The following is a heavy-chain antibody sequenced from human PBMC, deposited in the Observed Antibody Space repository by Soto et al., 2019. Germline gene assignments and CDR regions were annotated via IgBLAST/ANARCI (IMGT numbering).Heavy chain of an antibody. J-gene: IGHJ6*02. Sequence: GGSLRLSCAASGFTFSSYAMSWVRQAPGKGLEWVSAISGSGGSTYYADSVKGRFTISRDNSKNTLYLQMNSLRAEDTAVYYCAKDRRWGSNYYYYYGMDVWGQGTTVTVSS. D-gene: IGHD7-27*01. CDR3: AKDRRWGSNYYYYYGMDV. CDR1: GFTFSSYA. CDR2: ISGSGGST. V-gene: IGHV3-23*01.